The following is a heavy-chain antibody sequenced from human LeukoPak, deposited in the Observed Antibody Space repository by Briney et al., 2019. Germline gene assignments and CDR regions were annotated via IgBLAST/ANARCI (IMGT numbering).Heavy chain of an antibody. Sequence: GGSLRLSCAASGFTFSSYAMSWVRQAPGKGLEWVSAISGSGGSTYYADSVKGRFTISRDNSKNTLYLQMNSLRAEDTAVYYCANCLSGSYYLYLQHWGQGTLVTVSS. J-gene: IGHJ1*01. CDR2: ISGSGGST. CDR1: GFTFSSYA. CDR3: ANCLSGSYYLYLQH. D-gene: IGHD1-26*01. V-gene: IGHV3-23*01.